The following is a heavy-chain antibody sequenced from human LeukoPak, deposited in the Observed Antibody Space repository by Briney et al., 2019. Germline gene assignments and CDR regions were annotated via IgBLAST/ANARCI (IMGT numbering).Heavy chain of an antibody. CDR3: ARPKNYYDSSGLHY. V-gene: IGHV3-21*01. Sequence: GGSLRLSCAASGFTFSSYSMNWVRQAPGKGLEWVSSISSSSSYIYYADSVKGRFTISRDNAKNSRYLQMNSLRAEDTAVYYCARPKNYYDSSGLHYWGQGTLVTVSS. CDR1: GFTFSSYS. D-gene: IGHD3-22*01. CDR2: ISSSSSYI. J-gene: IGHJ4*02.